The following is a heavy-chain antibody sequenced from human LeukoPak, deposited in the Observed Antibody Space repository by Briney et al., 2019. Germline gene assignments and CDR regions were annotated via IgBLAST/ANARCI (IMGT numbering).Heavy chain of an antibody. V-gene: IGHV1-18*01. Sequence: ASVKVSCKASGYTFTSYGISWVRQAPGQGLEWMGWISAYNGNTNYAQKVQGRVTMTTDTSTSTAYMELRSLRSDDTAVYYCARGYSYGSDYYYGMDVWGQGTTVTVSS. CDR3: ARGYSYGSDYYYGMDV. CDR2: ISAYNGNT. D-gene: IGHD5-18*01. CDR1: GYTFTSYG. J-gene: IGHJ6*02.